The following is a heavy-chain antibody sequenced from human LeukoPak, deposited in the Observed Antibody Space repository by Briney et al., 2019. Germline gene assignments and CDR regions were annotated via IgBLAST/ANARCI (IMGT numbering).Heavy chain of an antibody. D-gene: IGHD1-26*01. CDR3: ARGRIVGATVFDY. CDR1: GGSFSGYY. V-gene: IGHV4-34*01. Sequence: SETLSLTCAVYGGSFSGYYWSWIRQPPGKGLEWIGEINRSGSTNYNPSLKSRVTISVDTSKNQFSLKLSSVTAADTAVYYCARGRIVGATVFDYWGQGTLVTVSS. CDR2: INRSGST. J-gene: IGHJ4*02.